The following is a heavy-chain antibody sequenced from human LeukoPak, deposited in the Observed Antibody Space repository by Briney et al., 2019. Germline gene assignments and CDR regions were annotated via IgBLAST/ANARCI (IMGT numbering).Heavy chain of an antibody. Sequence: GGSLRLSCAGSGFPFTTYAIIWVRQTPDKGLEWVSAISGRGDDTFYADSVKGRFTISRDNSKNTVHVQMSSLRVDDTAIYFCARLSGTYGTTSRILDFWGQGTPVTVSS. CDR2: ISGRGDDT. CDR1: GFPFTTYA. D-gene: IGHD1-1*01. CDR3: ARLSGTYGTTSRILDF. V-gene: IGHV3-23*01. J-gene: IGHJ4*02.